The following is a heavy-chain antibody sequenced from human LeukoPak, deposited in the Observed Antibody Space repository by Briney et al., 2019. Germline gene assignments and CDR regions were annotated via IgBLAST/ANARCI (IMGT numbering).Heavy chain of an antibody. V-gene: IGHV4-30-4*01. CDR3: ARGTTLNGSGSYPD. Sequence: PSETLSLTCTVSGGSISSGDYYWSWIRQPPGKGLEWIGYIYYSGSTYYNPSLKSRVTISVDTSKNQFSLKLSSVTAADTAVYYCARGTTLNGSGSYPDWGQGTLVTVSS. CDR1: GGSISSGDYY. J-gene: IGHJ4*02. D-gene: IGHD3-10*01. CDR2: IYYSGST.